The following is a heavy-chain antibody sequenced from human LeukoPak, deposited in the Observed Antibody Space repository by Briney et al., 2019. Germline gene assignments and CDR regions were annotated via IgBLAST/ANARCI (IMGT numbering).Heavy chain of an antibody. V-gene: IGHV1-18*01. D-gene: IGHD6-13*01. CDR3: AREGRQQLVWYPLTMDY. CDR2: ISAYNGNT. J-gene: IGHJ4*02. CDR1: GYTFTSYG. Sequence: GGSVKVSCKASGYTFTSYGISAVRQAPGQGREWMGWISAYNGNTNYAQKLQGRVTMITDTSTSTAYMELRSLRSDDTAVYYCAREGRQQLVWYPLTMDYWGQGTLVTVSS.